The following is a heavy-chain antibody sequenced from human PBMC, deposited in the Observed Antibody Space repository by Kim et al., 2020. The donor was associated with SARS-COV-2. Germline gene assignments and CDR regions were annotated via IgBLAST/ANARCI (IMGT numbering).Heavy chain of an antibody. V-gene: IGHV4-34*01. CDR2: ST. Sequence: STNYNPSLKRRVTISVDTAQNRFSLKLSAVTSAETAVYYCARGRGPMDVWGQGTTVTVSS. CDR3: ARGRGPMDV. J-gene: IGHJ6*02.